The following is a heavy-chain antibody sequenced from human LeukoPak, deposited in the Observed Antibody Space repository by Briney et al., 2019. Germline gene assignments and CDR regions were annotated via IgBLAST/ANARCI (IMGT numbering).Heavy chain of an antibody. CDR2: IYYSGST. D-gene: IGHD1-26*01. CDR1: GGSISSGDYY. J-gene: IGHJ5*02. CDR3: ARPRGVGATNWFDP. V-gene: IGHV4-61*08. Sequence: SETLSLTCTVSGGSISSGDYYWSWIRQPPGKGLEWIGYIYYSGSTNYNPSLKSRVTISVDTSKNRFSLKLSSVTAADTAVYYCARPRGVGATNWFDPWGQGTLVTVSS.